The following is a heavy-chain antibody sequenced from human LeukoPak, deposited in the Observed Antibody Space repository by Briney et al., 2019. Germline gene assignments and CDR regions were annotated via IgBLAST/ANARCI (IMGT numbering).Heavy chain of an antibody. V-gene: IGHV1-2*02. CDR1: GYTFTGYY. CDR2: INSDRGFT. J-gene: IGHJ5*02. Sequence: GASVKVSCKASGYTFTGYYMNWVRQAPGQGLEWMGWINSDRGFTKYAQKFQGRVTMTRDTSITTVYMDLTRLTSDDTAVYYCARNFDMKGFDPWGQGTLVTVSS. CDR3: ARNFDMKGFDP. D-gene: IGHD3-9*01.